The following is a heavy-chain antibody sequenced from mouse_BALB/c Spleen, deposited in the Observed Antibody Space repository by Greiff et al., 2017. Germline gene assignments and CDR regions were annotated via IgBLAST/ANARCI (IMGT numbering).Heavy chain of an antibody. Sequence: EVQGVESGGGLVKPGGSLKLSCAASGFAFSSYDMSWVRQTPEKRLEWVAYISSGGGSTYYPDTVKGRFTISRDNAKNTLYLQMSSLKSEDTAMYYCARHYGSSYNAMDYWGQGTSVTVSS. CDR3: ARHYGSSYNAMDY. CDR1: GFAFSSYD. CDR2: ISSGGGST. V-gene: IGHV5-12-1*01. J-gene: IGHJ4*01. D-gene: IGHD1-1*01.